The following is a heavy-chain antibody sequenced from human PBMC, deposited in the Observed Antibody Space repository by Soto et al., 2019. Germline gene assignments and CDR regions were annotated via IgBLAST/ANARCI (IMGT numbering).Heavy chain of an antibody. Sequence: ASVKVSCKASGYTFTGYYMHWVRQAPGQGLEWMGWINPNSGGTNYAQKFQGRVTMTRDTSISTAYMELSRLRSDDTAVYYCARSVEGIQLWLYYFDYWGQGTLVTVSS. CDR3: ARSVEGIQLWLYYFDY. CDR1: GYTFTGYY. J-gene: IGHJ4*02. V-gene: IGHV1-2*02. CDR2: INPNSGGT. D-gene: IGHD5-18*01.